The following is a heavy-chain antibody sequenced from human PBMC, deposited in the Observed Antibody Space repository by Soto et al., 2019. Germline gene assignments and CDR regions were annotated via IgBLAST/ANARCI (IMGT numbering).Heavy chain of an antibody. CDR2: INPNSGGT. CDR3: ARVVAAAGNWFDP. D-gene: IGHD6-13*01. CDR1: GYTFTGYY. J-gene: IGHJ5*02. Sequence: ASVKVSCKASGYTFTGYYMHWVRQAPGQGLEWMGWINPNSGGTNYAQKFQGRVTITADESTSTAYMELSSLRSEDTAVYYCARVVAAAGNWFDPWGQGTLVTVSS. V-gene: IGHV1-2*02.